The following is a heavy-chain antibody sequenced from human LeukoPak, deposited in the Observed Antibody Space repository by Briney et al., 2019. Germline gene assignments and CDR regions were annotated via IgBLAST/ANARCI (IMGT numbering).Heavy chain of an antibody. CDR1: GGTFSSYA. CDR2: IIPIFGIA. CDR3: ARDNSGYSNYNYYYYGIDV. J-gene: IGHJ6*02. Sequence: SVKVSCKASGGTFSSYAISWVRQAPGQGLEWMGRIIPIFGIANYAQKFQGRVTITADKSTSTAYMELSSLRSEDTAVYYCARDNSGYSNYNYYYYGIDVWGQGTTVTVSS. V-gene: IGHV1-69*04. D-gene: IGHD4-11*01.